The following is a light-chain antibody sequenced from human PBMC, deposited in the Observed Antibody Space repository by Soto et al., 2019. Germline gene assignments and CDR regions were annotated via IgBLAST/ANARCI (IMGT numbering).Light chain of an antibody. V-gene: IGKV3-15*01. J-gene: IGKJ2*02. CDR1: QYIGSA. CDR2: DAS. Sequence: EVVLTQSPATLSVSPGDRATLSCRASQYIGSAVAWYHQRSGQAPRLLIFDASIRVPTTPARFSGSVSGTEFTLTISSLESEDFAVYFCQQRSEWPLCTFGQGTKVDIK. CDR3: QQRSEWPLCT.